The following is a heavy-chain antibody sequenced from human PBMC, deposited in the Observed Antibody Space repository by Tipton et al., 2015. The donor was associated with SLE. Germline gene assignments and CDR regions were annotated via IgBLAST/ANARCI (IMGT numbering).Heavy chain of an antibody. CDR2: IYTSGST. J-gene: IGHJ6*03. CDR3: ASPRGYSGQHYYYMDV. CDR1: GGSISSSSYY. V-gene: IGHV4-39*01. D-gene: IGHD5-12*01. Sequence: LRLSCTVSGGSISSSSYYWGWIRQPPGKGLEWIGHIYTSGSTNYNPSLKSRVTISVDTSKNQFSLKLSSVTAADTAVYYCASPRGYSGQHYYYMDVWGKGTTVTVSS.